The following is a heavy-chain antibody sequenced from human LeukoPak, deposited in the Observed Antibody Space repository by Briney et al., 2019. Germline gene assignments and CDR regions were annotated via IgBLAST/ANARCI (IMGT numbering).Heavy chain of an antibody. CDR1: GGTFSSYA. J-gene: IGHJ6*03. CDR3: ARTSLGYCSSTSCSYYYYYMDV. D-gene: IGHD2-2*01. V-gene: IGHV1-69*05. Sequence: SVKVSCKASGGTFSSYAISWVRQAPVQGLEWMGGIIPIFGTANYAQKFQGRVTITTDESTSTAYMELSSLRSEDTAVYYCARTSLGYCSSTSCSYYYYYMDVLGKGTTVTVSS. CDR2: IIPIFGTA.